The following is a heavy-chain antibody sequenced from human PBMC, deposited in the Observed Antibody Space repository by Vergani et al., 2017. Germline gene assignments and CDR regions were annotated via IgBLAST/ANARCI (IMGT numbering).Heavy chain of an antibody. Sequence: VQLVESGGGVVQPGTSLRLSCAASGFIFPGYAMSWVRQAPGKGLAWVSSVSGSSATPYYADSVKGRFIISRDNSKNTLHLKMNSLRADDTAVYYCTKGSRGYTGYFFDYWGQGTLATVSS. CDR1: GFIFPGYA. CDR3: TKGSRGYTGYFFDY. J-gene: IGHJ4*02. CDR2: VSGSSATP. D-gene: IGHD5-12*01. V-gene: IGHV3-23*04.